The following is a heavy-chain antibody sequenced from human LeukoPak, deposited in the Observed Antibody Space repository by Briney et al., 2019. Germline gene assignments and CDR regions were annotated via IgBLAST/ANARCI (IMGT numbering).Heavy chain of an antibody. CDR2: IYYSGST. Sequence: PSETLSLTCTVSGGSISSSSYYWGWIRQPPGKGLEWIGSIYYSGSTYYNPSLKSRVTISVDTSKNQFSLKLSSVTAADTAVYYCARGAYVWYYYGSSGYPAPGAAFDIWGQGTMVTVSS. CDR3: ARGAYVWYYYGSSGYPAPGAAFDI. J-gene: IGHJ3*02. D-gene: IGHD3-22*01. CDR1: GGSISSSSYY. V-gene: IGHV4-39*07.